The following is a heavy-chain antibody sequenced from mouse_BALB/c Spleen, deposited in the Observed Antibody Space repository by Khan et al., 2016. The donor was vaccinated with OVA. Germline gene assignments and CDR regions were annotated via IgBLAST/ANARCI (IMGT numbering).Heavy chain of an antibody. CDR3: ASLADYYGSKGFGY. V-gene: IGHV5-6*01. Sequence: EVELVESGGDLVKPGGSLKLSCAASGFTFSTYGMSWVRQTPDKRLEWVATISTGGSYTYYPDSVKGRFTISRDNAKNTLYLQMSSLKSEDTAMFYCASLADYYGSKGFGYWGQGTLVTVSA. CDR2: ISTGGSYT. D-gene: IGHD1-1*01. J-gene: IGHJ3*02. CDR1: GFTFSTYG.